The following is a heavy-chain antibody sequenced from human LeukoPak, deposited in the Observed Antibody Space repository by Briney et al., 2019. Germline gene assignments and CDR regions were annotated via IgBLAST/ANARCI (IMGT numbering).Heavy chain of an antibody. CDR3: AHSSPTLWFGELSGPFDY. V-gene: IGHV2-5*02. CDR2: IYWDDDK. D-gene: IGHD3-10*01. J-gene: IGHJ4*02. CDR1: GFSLSTSGVG. Sequence: GSGPTLVNPTQTLTLTCTVSGFSLSTSGVGVGWIRQPPGKALEWLALIYWDDDKRYSPSLKSRLTITKDTSKNQVVLTMTNMDPVDTATYYCAHSSPTLWFGELSGPFDYWGQGTLVTVSS.